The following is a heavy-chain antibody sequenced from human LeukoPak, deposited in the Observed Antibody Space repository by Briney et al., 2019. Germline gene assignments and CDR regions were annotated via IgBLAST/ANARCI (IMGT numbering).Heavy chain of an antibody. J-gene: IGHJ4*02. CDR3: ASIGVDGDSSGYYQKED. CDR1: GGSFSGYY. D-gene: IGHD3-22*01. V-gene: IGHV4-34*01. CDR2: INHSGST. Sequence: SETLSLTCAVYGGSFSGYYWSWIRQPPGKGLEWIGEINHSGSTNYNPSLKSRVTISVDTSKNQFSLKLSSVTAADTAVYYCASIGVDGDSSGYYQKEDWGQGTLVTVSS.